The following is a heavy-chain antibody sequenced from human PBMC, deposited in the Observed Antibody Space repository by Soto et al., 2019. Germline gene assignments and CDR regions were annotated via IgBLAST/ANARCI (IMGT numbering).Heavy chain of an antibody. J-gene: IGHJ4*02. CDR3: ARAYPPDIVVVPAATTFDY. Sequence: SETLSLTCTVSGGSISSGGYYWSWIRQHPGRGLEWIGYIHYSGSTYYNPSLKSRVTISVDTSKNQFSLKLSSVTAADTAVYYCARAYPPDIVVVPAATTFDYWGQGTLVTVSS. CDR2: IHYSGST. CDR1: GGSISSGGYY. V-gene: IGHV4-31*03. D-gene: IGHD2-2*01.